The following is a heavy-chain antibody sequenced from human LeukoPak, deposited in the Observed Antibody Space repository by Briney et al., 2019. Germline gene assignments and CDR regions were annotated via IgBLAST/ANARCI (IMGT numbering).Heavy chain of an antibody. V-gene: IGHV6-1*01. CDR1: GDSVSSNSAA. CDR3: CHSLSGRTGAFDI. CDR2: TYYRSKWYN. Sequence: SQTLSLTCAISGDSVSSNSAAWNWIRQSPSRGLEWLGRTYYRSKWYNDYAVSVKSRISIDPDTSKNQFSLQLDSVTPEDTAVYYCCHSLSGRTGAFDIWGRGTVVTVSS. J-gene: IGHJ3*02. D-gene: IGHD2-21*01.